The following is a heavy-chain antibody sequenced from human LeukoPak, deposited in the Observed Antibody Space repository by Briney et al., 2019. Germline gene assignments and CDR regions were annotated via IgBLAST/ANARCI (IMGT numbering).Heavy chain of an antibody. J-gene: IGHJ4*02. CDR2: IYYSGST. CDR1: GGSIITYY. D-gene: IGHD5-18*01. V-gene: IGHV4-59*01. Sequence: ETLSLTCTVFGGSIITYYWSWIRQPSGKGLEWIGYIYYSGSTNYSPSLKSRVTISVDTSKNQFSLKLSSVTAADTALYYCARVTRGYNYGSDYWGQGTLVTVPS. CDR3: ARVTRGYNYGSDY.